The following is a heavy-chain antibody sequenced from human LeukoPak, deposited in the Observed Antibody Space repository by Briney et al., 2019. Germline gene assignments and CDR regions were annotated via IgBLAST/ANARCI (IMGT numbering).Heavy chain of an antibody. V-gene: IGHV1-2*02. CDR3: ARDREVDTDFAFDI. D-gene: IGHD5-18*01. Sequence: ASVKVSCKASGYTFTGYYMHWVRQAPGQGLGWMGWINPNSGGTNYAQKFQGRVTMTRDTSISTAYMELSRLRSDDTAVYYCARDREVDTDFAFDIWGQGTMVTVSS. CDR2: INPNSGGT. J-gene: IGHJ3*02. CDR1: GYTFTGYY.